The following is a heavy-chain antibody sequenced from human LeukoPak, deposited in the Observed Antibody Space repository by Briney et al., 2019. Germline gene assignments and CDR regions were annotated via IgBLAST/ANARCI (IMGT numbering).Heavy chain of an antibody. CDR2: ISSSGSTI. D-gene: IGHD2-8*01. Sequence: GGSLRLSCAASAFTFSDYYMSWIRQAPGKGLEWVSYISSSGSTIYYADSVKGRFTSSRENAKNSLYLQMNSLRAEDTAVYYCARGNIVLIATPNWFVPWGQGTLVSVSP. V-gene: IGHV3-11*01. J-gene: IGHJ5*02. CDR1: AFTFSDYY. CDR3: ARGNIVLIATPNWFVP.